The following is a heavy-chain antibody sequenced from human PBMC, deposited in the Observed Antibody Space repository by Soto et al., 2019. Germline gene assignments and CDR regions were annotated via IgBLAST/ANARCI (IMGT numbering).Heavy chain of an antibody. CDR3: ARDREGYDFWSGYYLAFDI. J-gene: IGHJ3*02. D-gene: IGHD3-3*01. V-gene: IGHV3-74*01. CDR1: GFTFSSYW. CDR2: INSDGSST. Sequence: GGSLRLSCAASGFTFSSYWMHWVRQAPGKGLVWVSRINSDGSSTSYADSVKGRFTISRDNAKNTLYLQMNSLRAEDTAVYYCARDREGYDFWSGYYLAFDIWGQGTMVTVSS.